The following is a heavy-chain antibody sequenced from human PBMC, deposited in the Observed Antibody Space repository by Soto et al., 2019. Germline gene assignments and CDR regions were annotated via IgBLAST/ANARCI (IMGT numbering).Heavy chain of an antibody. CDR2: INGGNGKS. CDR1: GYTFSTYE. V-gene: IGHV1-3*01. D-gene: IGHD1-26*01. J-gene: IGHJ6*03. Sequence: QVQLVQSGAEVKKPGASVKVSCEASGYTFSTYEMHWVRQAPGQRPEWMGWINGGNGKSKYSETLQGRVTFTRDTSPSTAYMELTSLRSEDTAVYYCARGGGATFTHYYYYMDVWGTGTTVTVSS. CDR3: ARGGGATFTHYYYYMDV.